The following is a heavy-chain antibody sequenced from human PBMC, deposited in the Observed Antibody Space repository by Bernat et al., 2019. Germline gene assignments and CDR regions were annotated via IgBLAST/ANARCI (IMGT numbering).Heavy chain of an antibody. CDR2: IKQDGSEK. CDR1: GFTFSSYW. CDR3: ARQGPWLPSGGDAFDI. J-gene: IGHJ3*02. Sequence: EVQLVESGGGLVQPGGSLRLSCAASGFTFSSYWMSWVRQAPGKGLEWLANIKQDGSEKYYVDSVKGRFTISRDNAKNSLYLQMNRLRAEDTAVYYCARQGPWLPSGGDAFDIWGQGTMVTVSS. D-gene: IGHD2-15*01. V-gene: IGHV3-7*01.